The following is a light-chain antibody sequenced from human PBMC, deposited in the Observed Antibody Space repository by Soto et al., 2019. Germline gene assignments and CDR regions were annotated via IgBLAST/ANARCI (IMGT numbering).Light chain of an antibody. CDR1: SSDVGGYNY. Sequence: QSALTQPASASGSPGQSITISCIGTSSDVGGYNYVSWYQQHPGKAPKLMIYDVSNRPSGVSNRFSGSKSDNTASLTISGLQAEDEADYYCSSYTSSSTPYVFGTGTKVTVL. V-gene: IGLV2-14*01. CDR3: SSYTSSSTPYV. CDR2: DVS. J-gene: IGLJ1*01.